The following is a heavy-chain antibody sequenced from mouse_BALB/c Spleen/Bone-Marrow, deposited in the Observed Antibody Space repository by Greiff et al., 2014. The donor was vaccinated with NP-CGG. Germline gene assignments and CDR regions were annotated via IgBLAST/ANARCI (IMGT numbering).Heavy chain of an antibody. V-gene: IGHV2-2*02. CDR3: ARNHRGYYFDY. CDR2: IWSGGST. D-gene: IGHD3-1*01. J-gene: IGHJ2*01. Sequence: VMLVESGPGLVQPSQSPSITCTVSGFSLSSYGVHWVRQSPGKGLEWLGVIWSGGSTDYNAAFISRLTISKDNSKSQVFFKMTSLQANDTAIYYCARNHRGYYFDYWGQGTTLTVSS. CDR1: GFSLSSYG.